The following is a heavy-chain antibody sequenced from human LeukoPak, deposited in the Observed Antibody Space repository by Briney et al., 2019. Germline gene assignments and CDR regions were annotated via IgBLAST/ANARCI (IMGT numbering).Heavy chain of an antibody. CDR2: INNSGSN. CDR1: GGSFSGYY. V-gene: IGHV4-34*01. Sequence: PXETLSLXCAVYGGSFSGYYWSWIRQPPGKGLEWIGEINNSGSNNYNPSLKSGVTISVETSKNQFSLKLRSVNAADTAVYYGARPPRRASHGYFHLWGRGTLVTVSS. J-gene: IGHJ2*01. CDR3: ARPPRRASHGYFHL.